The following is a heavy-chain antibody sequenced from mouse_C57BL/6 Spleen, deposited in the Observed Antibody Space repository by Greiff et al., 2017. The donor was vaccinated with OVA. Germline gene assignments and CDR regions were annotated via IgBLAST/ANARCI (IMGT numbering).Heavy chain of an antibody. V-gene: IGHV14-2*01. D-gene: IGHD3-1*01. CDR1: GFNIKDYY. CDR2: IDPEDGET. Sequence: VQLQQSGAELVKPGASVKLSCTASGFNIKDYYMHWVKQRTEQGLEWIGRIDPEDGETKYAPNFQGKATITADTSSNTAYLQLSRLTSEDTAVYYCARQLFAYWGKGTLVTVSA. CDR3: ARQLFAY. J-gene: IGHJ3*01.